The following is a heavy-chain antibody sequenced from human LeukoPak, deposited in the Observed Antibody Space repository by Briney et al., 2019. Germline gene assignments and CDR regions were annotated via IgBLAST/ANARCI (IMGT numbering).Heavy chain of an antibody. CDR2: ISTTGGNT. Sequence: PGGSLRLSCVASGFNFNNYAMSWVRQAPGKGLEWVSSISTTGGNTYCADSVKGRFTISRDKSENTMFLQMNSLRAEDTAVYYCAKDAMAGTGTFDYWGQGTLVTVSS. CDR1: GFNFNNYA. CDR3: AKDAMAGTGTFDY. D-gene: IGHD6-19*01. V-gene: IGHV3-23*01. J-gene: IGHJ4*02.